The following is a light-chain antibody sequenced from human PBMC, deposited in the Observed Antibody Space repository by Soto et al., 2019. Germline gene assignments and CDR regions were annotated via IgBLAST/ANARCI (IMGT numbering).Light chain of an antibody. V-gene: IGKV3-11*01. CDR3: QQRSNWPLLA. CDR1: QSVSNY. CDR2: DAS. J-gene: IGKJ4*01. Sequence: EIVLTQSPATLSLSPGERATLTCRASQSVSNYLAWYQQKPGQAPRLLIYDASNRATGIPARFSGSGSGTDFTPTISSLEPEDFSVYYCQQRSNWPLLAFGGGTKVEIK.